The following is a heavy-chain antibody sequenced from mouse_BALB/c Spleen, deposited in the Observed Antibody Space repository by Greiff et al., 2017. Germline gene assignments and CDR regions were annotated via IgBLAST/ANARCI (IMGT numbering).Heavy chain of an antibody. D-gene: IGHD2-14*01. CDR3: ARLGYRYDFDY. CDR1: GYTFSSYW. J-gene: IGHJ2*01. CDR2: ILPGSGST. Sequence: LQQSGAELMKPGASVKISCKATGYTFSSYWIEWVKQRPGHGLEWIGEILPGSGSTNYNEKFKGKATFTADTSSNTAYMQLSSLTSEDSAVYYCARLGYRYDFDYWGQGTTLTVSS. V-gene: IGHV1-9*01.